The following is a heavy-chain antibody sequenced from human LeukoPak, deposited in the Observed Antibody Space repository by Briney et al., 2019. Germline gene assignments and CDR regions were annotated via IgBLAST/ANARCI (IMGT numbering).Heavy chain of an antibody. CDR1: KFNFNSYG. V-gene: IGHV3-23*01. CDR3: AKDPNGDYIGTFDI. D-gene: IGHD4-17*01. Sequence: PGGSLRLSCTTSKFNFNSYGMTWVRQAPGKGLEWVSSISGSGGSTQYAASVQGRFTISIDNSKNTLYLQMNRLGAEDTAVYYCAKDPNGDYIGTFDIWGQGTMVTVSS. CDR2: ISGSGGST. J-gene: IGHJ3*02.